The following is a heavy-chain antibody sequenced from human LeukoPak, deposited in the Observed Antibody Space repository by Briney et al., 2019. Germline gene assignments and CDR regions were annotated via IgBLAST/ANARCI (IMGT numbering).Heavy chain of an antibody. CDR2: FDPEDGET. D-gene: IGHD1-26*01. CDR1: GYTLTELS. CDR3: ATDSELHTKDDYYYYGMDV. J-gene: IGHJ6*02. Sequence: ASVKVSCKVSGYTLTELSMHWVRQAPGKGLEWMGGFDPEDGETIYAQKFQGRVTMTEDTSTDTAYMELSSLRSEDTAVYYCATDSELHTKDDYYYYGMDVWGQGTTVTVSS. V-gene: IGHV1-24*01.